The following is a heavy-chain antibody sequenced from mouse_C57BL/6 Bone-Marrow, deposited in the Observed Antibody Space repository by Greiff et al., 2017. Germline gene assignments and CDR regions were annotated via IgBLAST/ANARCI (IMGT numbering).Heavy chain of an antibody. CDR1: GFNIKDYY. Sequence: EVKLVESGAELVRPGASVKLSCTASGFNIKDYYMHWVQQRPEQGLEWIGRFDPEDGDTEYAPKFPGKGTMTADTSSNTAYLQLIILTSEDTAVYYCTFYGRGFDVWGTGTTVTVSS. CDR3: TFYGRGFDV. D-gene: IGHD1-1*01. J-gene: IGHJ1*03. V-gene: IGHV14-1*01. CDR2: FDPEDGDT.